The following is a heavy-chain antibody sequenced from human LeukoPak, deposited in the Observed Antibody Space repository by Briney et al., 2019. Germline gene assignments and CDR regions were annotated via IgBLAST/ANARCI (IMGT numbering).Heavy chain of an antibody. CDR3: AKDPHTGYSFAY. CDR1: GFTFSSYA. J-gene: IGHJ4*02. CDR2: LSGSGGST. D-gene: IGHD5-18*01. Sequence: GGSLRLSCVFSGFTFSSYAMSWVRQAPGKGLEWVSSLSGSGGSTYYADSVKGRFTISRDNSKNTLYLQMNSLRVEDTAVYYCAKDPHTGYSFAYWGQGTLVTVLS. V-gene: IGHV3-23*01.